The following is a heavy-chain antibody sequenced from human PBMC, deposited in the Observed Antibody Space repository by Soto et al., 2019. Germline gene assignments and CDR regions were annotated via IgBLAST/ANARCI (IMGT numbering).Heavy chain of an antibody. D-gene: IGHD1-1*01. J-gene: IGHJ4*02. CDR2: ISAHNGNT. CDR3: ARGRYGDD. CDR1: GYTFTSYG. V-gene: IGHV1-18*01. Sequence: QVHLVQSGAEVKKPGASVKVSCKGSGYTFTSYGITWVRQAPGQGLEWMGWISAHNGNTDYAQKLQGRVTVTRDTSASIAYMELRRLRSDDPAVYYCARGRYGDDWGQGGLVDVSP.